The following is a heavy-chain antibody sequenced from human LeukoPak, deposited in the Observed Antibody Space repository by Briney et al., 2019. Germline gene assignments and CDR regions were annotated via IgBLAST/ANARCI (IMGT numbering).Heavy chain of an antibody. J-gene: IGHJ4*02. CDR3: ARRLRYYDSSGYAGNFDY. Sequence: GGSLRLSCAASGFTFSSYGMHWVRQAPGKGLEWVAFIRYDGSNKYYADSVKGRFTISRDNSKNTLYLQMNSLRAEDTAVYYCARRLRYYDSSGYAGNFDYWGQGTLVTVSS. V-gene: IGHV3-30*02. CDR1: GFTFSSYG. CDR2: IRYDGSNK. D-gene: IGHD3-22*01.